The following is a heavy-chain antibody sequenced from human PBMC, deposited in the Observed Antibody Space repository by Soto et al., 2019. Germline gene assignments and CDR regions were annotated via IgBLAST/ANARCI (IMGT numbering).Heavy chain of an antibody. V-gene: IGHV1-18*01. CDR1: GYTFTSFG. D-gene: IGHD2-15*01. J-gene: IGHJ5*02. CDR2: ITTDKGKT. CDR3: ARGGSWYIRFDP. Sequence: GASVKVSCKTSGYTFTSFGISWVRQAPGQGLEWMGWITTDKGKTNYAQKFQGRVTMTTDTSTSTAYMELRSLRSDDTAVYYCARGGSWYIRFDPWGQGALVTVSS.